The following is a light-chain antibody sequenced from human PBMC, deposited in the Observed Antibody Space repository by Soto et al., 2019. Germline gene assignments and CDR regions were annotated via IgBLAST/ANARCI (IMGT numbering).Light chain of an antibody. Sequence: EIVLTQSPGTLSLSPGERATLSCRASQSIGLAIAWYQHKPGQAPRLLIFDASQRATGIPARFRGSGSGTDFTLTISSLEPEDFAVYYCQQRSNWPITFGQGTRLEIK. CDR2: DAS. CDR3: QQRSNWPIT. CDR1: QSIGLA. J-gene: IGKJ5*01. V-gene: IGKV3-11*01.